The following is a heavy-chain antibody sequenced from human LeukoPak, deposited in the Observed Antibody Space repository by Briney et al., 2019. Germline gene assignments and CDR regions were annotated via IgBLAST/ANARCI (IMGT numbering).Heavy chain of an antibody. Sequence: PSETLSLTCTVSGGSISSYYWSWIRQPPGKGLEWIGYIYYSGSTNYNPSLKSRVTISVDTSKNQFSLKLSSVTAADTAVYYCARQRPGIAVAGPFDYWGQGTLVTVCS. CDR2: IYYSGST. D-gene: IGHD6-19*01. J-gene: IGHJ4*02. CDR1: GGSISSYY. V-gene: IGHV4-59*08. CDR3: ARQRPGIAVAGPFDY.